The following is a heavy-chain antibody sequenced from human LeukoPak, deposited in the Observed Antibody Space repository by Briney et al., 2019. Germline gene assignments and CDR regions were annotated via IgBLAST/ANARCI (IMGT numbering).Heavy chain of an antibody. Sequence: SGGSLRLSCAASGFTFSDYYMSWIRQAPGKGLEWVSYISSSSSYTNYADSVKGRFTISRDNAKNSLYLQMNSLRAEDTAVHYCARDRFGEGAFDYWGQGTLVTASS. V-gene: IGHV3-11*05. CDR2: ISSSSSYT. CDR1: GFTFSDYY. J-gene: IGHJ4*02. CDR3: ARDRFGEGAFDY. D-gene: IGHD3-10*01.